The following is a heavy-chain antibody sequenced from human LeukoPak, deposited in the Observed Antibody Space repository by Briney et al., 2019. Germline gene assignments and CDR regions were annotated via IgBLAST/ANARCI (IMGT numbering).Heavy chain of an antibody. CDR2: ISSSSTTI. CDR1: GFTFSSYG. J-gene: IGHJ4*02. Sequence: GGSLRFSCAASGFTFSSYGMNWVRQAPGKGLEWVSYISSSSTTIYYADSVKGRFTISRDNAKNSLYMQMNSLRAEDTAVYYCAKSRDTYALFDYWGQGTLVTVSS. D-gene: IGHD2-2*01. CDR3: AKSRDTYALFDY. V-gene: IGHV3-48*01.